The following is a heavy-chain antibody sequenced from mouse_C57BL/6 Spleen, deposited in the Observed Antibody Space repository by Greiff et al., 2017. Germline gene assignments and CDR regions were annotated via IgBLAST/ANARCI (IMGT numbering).Heavy chain of an antibody. V-gene: IGHV5-17*01. J-gene: IGHJ4*01. CDR2: ISSGSSTS. Sequence: EVQLVESGGGLVKPGGSLKLSCEASGFTFSDYGMHWVRQAPEQGLEWVAYISSGSSTSYYTDKVKGRFTISRDNAKNTLFLQMTRLRSEDTAMYYCARQYYGSSRNYYAMDYWGQGTSVTVSS. CDR1: GFTFSDYG. D-gene: IGHD1-1*01. CDR3: ARQYYGSSRNYYAMDY.